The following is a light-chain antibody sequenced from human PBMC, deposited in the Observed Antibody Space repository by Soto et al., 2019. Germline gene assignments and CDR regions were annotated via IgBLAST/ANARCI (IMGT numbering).Light chain of an antibody. CDR3: QKYGTSHWT. J-gene: IGKJ1*01. CDR1: QTIRSNY. CDR2: GSS. Sequence: ETVLTQSPGTLSLSPGERATLSCRASQTIRSNYLAWYRQTPGQAPRLLIYGSSNRATGIADRFSGSGSGTDFTLISSRLEPEDFELYYCQKYGTSHWTFGQGTKVEIK. V-gene: IGKV3-20*01.